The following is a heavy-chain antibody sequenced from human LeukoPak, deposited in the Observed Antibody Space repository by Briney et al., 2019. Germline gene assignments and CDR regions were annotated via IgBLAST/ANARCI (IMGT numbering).Heavy chain of an antibody. CDR1: GGSISSGDYY. J-gene: IGHJ6*03. V-gene: IGHV4-30-4*08. CDR2: IYYSGST. CDR3: ARIGPYYYYMDV. D-gene: IGHD3-10*01. Sequence: SETLSLTCTVSGGSISSGDYYWSWIRQPPGKGLEWIGSIYYSGSTYYNPSLKIRFTISVDTSKNQFSLKLSSVTAADTAVYYCARIGPYYYYMDVWGKGTTVTVSS.